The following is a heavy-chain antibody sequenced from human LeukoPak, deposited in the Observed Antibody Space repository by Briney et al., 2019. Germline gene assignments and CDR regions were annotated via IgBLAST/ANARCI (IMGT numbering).Heavy chain of an antibody. D-gene: IGHD6-13*01. Sequence: GESLKISCKGSGYSFTNYWIGWVRQMPGKGLEWLGIIYPGDSDTRYSPSFQGRVTISADKSITTAYLQWSSLKASDTAVYYCARRYSSSEIFDYWGQGTLVTVSS. CDR2: IYPGDSDT. CDR3: ARRYSSSEIFDY. CDR1: GYSFTNYW. V-gene: IGHV5-51*01. J-gene: IGHJ4*02.